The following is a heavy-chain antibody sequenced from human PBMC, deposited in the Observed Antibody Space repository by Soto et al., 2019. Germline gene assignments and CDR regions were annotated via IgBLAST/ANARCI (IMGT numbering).Heavy chain of an antibody. V-gene: IGHV2-5*02. CDR3: AHRLTATAFDI. CDR2: IYWDDDK. Sequence: QITLKESGPPLVKPTQTLTLTCTFSGFSLSTSGVAVGWIRQPPGKALEWLALIYWDDDKRYSPSMKGRLTSTRDTSKTQVVLIMTNMDPEDTATYDCAHRLTATAFDIWGQGTMVTVSS. CDR1: GFSLSTSGVA. J-gene: IGHJ3*02. D-gene: IGHD2-21*02.